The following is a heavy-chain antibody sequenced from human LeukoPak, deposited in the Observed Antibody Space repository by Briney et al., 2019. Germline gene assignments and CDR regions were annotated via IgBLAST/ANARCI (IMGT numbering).Heavy chain of an antibody. CDR3: ARGDCSSTSCYMGRENWFDP. CDR1: GGSISSGGYS. V-gene: IGHV4-30-2*01. Sequence: SQTLSLTCAVSGGSISSGGYSWSWIRQPPGKGLEWIGYIYHSGSTYYNPSLKSRVTISVDRSKNQFSLKLSSVTAADTAAYYCARGDCSSTSCYMGRENWFDPWGQGTLVTVSS. D-gene: IGHD2-2*02. J-gene: IGHJ5*02. CDR2: IYHSGST.